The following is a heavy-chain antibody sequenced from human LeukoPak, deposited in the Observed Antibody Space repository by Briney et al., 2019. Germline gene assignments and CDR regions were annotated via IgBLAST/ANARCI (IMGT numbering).Heavy chain of an antibody. Sequence: SETLSLTCTVSGGSVSSGSYYWSWIRQPPGKGLEWIGYIYYSGSTNYNPSLKSRVTISVDTSKNQFSLKLSSVTAADTAVYYCARDQDSSGWSYGGFDYWGQGTLVTVSS. CDR1: GGSVSSGSYY. J-gene: IGHJ4*02. CDR3: ARDQDSSGWSYGGFDY. D-gene: IGHD6-19*01. V-gene: IGHV4-61*01. CDR2: IYYSGST.